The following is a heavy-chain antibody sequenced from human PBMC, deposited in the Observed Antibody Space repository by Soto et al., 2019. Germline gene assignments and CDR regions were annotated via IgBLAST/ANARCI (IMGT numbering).Heavy chain of an antibody. D-gene: IGHD7-27*01. CDR2: IWYDGSNK. J-gene: IGHJ3*02. Sequence: GGSPRLSCAASGFTFSSYGMHWVRQAPGKGLEWVAVIWYDGSNKYYADSVKGRFTISRDNSKNTLYLQMNSLRAEDTAVYYCARDGDTNAFDIWGQGTMVTVSS. CDR3: ARDGDTNAFDI. V-gene: IGHV3-33*01. CDR1: GFTFSSYG.